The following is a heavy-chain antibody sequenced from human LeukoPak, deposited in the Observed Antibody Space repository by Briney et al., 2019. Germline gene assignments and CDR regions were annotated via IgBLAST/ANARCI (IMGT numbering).Heavy chain of an antibody. CDR1: GGSISSGGYY. D-gene: IGHD1-26*01. V-gene: IGHV4-30-2*01. J-gene: IGHJ5*02. CDR2: IYHSGST. Sequence: SETLSLTCTVSGGSISSGGYYWSWIRQPPGKGLEWIGYIYHSGSTYYNPSLKSRVTISVDRSKNQFSLKLSSVTAADTAVYYCARGLVGGSYYFEFDPWGQGTLVTVSS. CDR3: ARGLVGGSYYFEFDP.